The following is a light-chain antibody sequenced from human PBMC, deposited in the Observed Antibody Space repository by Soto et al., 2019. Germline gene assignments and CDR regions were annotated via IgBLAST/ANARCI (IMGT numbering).Light chain of an antibody. V-gene: IGKV3-11*01. CDR2: DTS. J-gene: IGKJ1*01. Sequence: EIVLTQSPATLSLSPGERATLSCRASQSVRSSLAWYQQKPGQAPRLLIYDTSNRATGIPARFSGSGSGADFTLTISSLEPEDSAVYYCQLRRDWPPWTFGQGTKVEV. CDR1: QSVRSS. CDR3: QLRRDWPPWT.